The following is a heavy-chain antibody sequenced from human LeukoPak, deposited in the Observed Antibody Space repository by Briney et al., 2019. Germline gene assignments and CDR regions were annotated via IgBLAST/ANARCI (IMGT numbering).Heavy chain of an antibody. CDR3: ARDRSSTWFLDY. CDR2: IRYDGSNK. J-gene: IGHJ4*02. V-gene: IGHV3-30*02. Sequence: PGGSLRLSCAASGFTFSSYGMHWVRQAPGKGPEWVAFIRYDGSNKYYADSVKGRFTISRDNSKNSLYLQMNSLRADDTAVYYCARDRSSTWFLDYWGQGTLVTVSS. CDR1: GFTFSSYG. D-gene: IGHD6-13*01.